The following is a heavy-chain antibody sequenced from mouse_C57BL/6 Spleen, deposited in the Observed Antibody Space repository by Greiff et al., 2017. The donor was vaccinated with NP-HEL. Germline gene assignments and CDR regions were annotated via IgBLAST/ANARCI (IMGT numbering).Heavy chain of an antibody. CDR1: GYTFTSYW. CDR2: IYPGSGST. V-gene: IGHV1-55*01. J-gene: IGHJ4*01. CDR3: ARQTTVVAPNAMDY. D-gene: IGHD1-1*01. Sequence: VQLQQPGAELVKPGASVKMSCKASGYTFTSYWITWVKQRPGQGLEWIGDIYPGSGSTNYNEKFKSKATLTVDTSSSTAYMQLSSLTSEDSAVYYCARQTTVVAPNAMDYWGQGTSVTVSS.